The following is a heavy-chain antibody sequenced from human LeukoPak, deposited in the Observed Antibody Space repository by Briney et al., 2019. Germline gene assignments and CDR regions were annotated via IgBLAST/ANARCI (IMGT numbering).Heavy chain of an antibody. CDR3: VRGRYCSSASCYDWFDP. CDR2: ITYGGAT. D-gene: IGHD2-2*01. J-gene: IGHJ5*02. CDR1: NGSFGGYH. Sequence: PSETLSFTCAVYNGSFGGYHWNWIRRPPGKRLEWIGEITYGGATNYNPSLRSRVTMSVDTSKEQFSLKLTSLTAADTAVYYCVRGRYCSSASCYDWFDPWGPGTHVSVSS. V-gene: IGHV4-34*01.